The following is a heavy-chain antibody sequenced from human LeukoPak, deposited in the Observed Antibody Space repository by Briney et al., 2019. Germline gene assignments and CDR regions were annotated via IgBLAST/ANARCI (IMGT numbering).Heavy chain of an antibody. J-gene: IGHJ4*02. CDR2: IYHSGST. D-gene: IGHD1-26*01. Sequence: SETLSLTCTVSGGSISSGDYYWSWIRQPPGKGLEWIGYIYHSGSTNYNPSLKSRVSISIDASKNQFSLKLSSVTAADTAVYYCARYSASYYYFDYWGQGTLVPVSS. CDR3: ARYSASYYYFDY. CDR1: GGSISSGDYY. V-gene: IGHV4-61*08.